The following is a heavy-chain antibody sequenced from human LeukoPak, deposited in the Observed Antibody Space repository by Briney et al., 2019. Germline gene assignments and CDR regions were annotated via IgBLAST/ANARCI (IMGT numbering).Heavy chain of an antibody. V-gene: IGHV1-2*02. J-gene: IGHJ5*02. D-gene: IGHD1-26*01. CDR2: ININRGDT. CDR3: ARDNYVVGSGWFDP. CDR1: GYTFSSSY. Sequence: ASVKVSCKASGYTFSSSYMQWLRQAPGQGLEWLGWININRGDTKSPQKFQGRVTMTRDTSIFTAYMELSGLRSDDTAVYYCARDNYVVGSGWFDPWGQGTQVTVSS.